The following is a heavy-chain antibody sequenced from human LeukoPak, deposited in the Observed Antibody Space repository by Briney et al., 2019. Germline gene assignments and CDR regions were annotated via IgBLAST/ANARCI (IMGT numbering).Heavy chain of an antibody. CDR3: ARYNSPWKTDDY. V-gene: IGHV3-7*03. Sequence: GGSLRLSCAASGFIFNSYWMIWVRQAPGKGLEWVADIKQDGSDKHYAGSVKGRFTISRDNAKNSLYLQMNSLRAEDSPVYFCARYNSPWKTDDYWGGGTLVSVSS. CDR2: IKQDGSDK. D-gene: IGHD1-1*01. CDR1: GFIFNSYW. J-gene: IGHJ4*02.